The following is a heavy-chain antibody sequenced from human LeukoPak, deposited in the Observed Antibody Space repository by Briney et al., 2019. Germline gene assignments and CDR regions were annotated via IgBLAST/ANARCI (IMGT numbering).Heavy chain of an antibody. CDR1: GGSISSSSYY. Sequence: PSETLSLTCTVSGGSISSSSYYWGWIRQPPGKGLEWIGSIYYSGSTYYNPSLKSRVTISVDTSKNQFSLKLSSVTAADTAVYYCAREGATTVTPFQHWGQGTLVTVSS. CDR3: AREGATTVTPFQH. J-gene: IGHJ1*01. CDR2: IYYSGST. D-gene: IGHD4-17*01. V-gene: IGHV4-39*07.